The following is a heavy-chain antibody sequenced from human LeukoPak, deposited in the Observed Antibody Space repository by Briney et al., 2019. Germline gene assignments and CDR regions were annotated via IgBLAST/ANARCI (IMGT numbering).Heavy chain of an antibody. J-gene: IGHJ5*02. D-gene: IGHD3-3*01. CDR1: GGSISSYY. CDR2: IYTSGST. CDR3: ARDNDYDLWSGHNWFDP. V-gene: IGHV4-4*07. Sequence: PSETLSLTCTVSGGSISSYYWSWIRQPAGKGLEWIGRIYTSGSTNYNPSLKSRVTMSVDTSKNQFSLKLSSVTAADTAVYYCARDNDYDLWSGHNWFDPWGQGTLVTVSS.